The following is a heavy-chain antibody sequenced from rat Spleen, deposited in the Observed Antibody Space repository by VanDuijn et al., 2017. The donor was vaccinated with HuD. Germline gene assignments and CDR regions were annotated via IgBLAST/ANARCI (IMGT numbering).Heavy chain of an antibody. Sequence: EVQLVESGGGLVQPGRSLKLSCAASGFTFSNYGMHWIRQAPTKGLEWVASISPSGDNTYYRDSVKGRFTISRDNAKSTLYLQMDSLRSEDTATYYCATGITIAAIYAYWCQGTLVTVSS. V-gene: IGHV5-19*01. D-gene: IGHD1-2*01. CDR3: ATGITIAAIYAY. CDR2: ISPSGDNT. CDR1: GFTFSNYG. J-gene: IGHJ3*01.